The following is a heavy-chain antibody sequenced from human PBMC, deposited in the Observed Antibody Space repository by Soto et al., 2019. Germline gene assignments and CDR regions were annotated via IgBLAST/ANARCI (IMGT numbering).Heavy chain of an antibody. CDR1: GYTFTSYY. D-gene: IGHD6-13*01. J-gene: IGHJ6*02. CDR2: INPSGGST. V-gene: IGHV1-46*01. CDR3: AVAAADPSHPYYYYGMDV. Sequence: ASVKVSCKASGYTFTSYYMHWVRQAPGQGLEWMGIINPSGGSTSYAQKFQGRVTMTRDTSTSTVYMELSSLRSEDTAVYYCAVAAADPSHPYYYYGMDVWGQGTTVTVSS.